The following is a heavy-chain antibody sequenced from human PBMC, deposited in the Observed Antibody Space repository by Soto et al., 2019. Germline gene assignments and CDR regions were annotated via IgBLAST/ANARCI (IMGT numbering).Heavy chain of an antibody. CDR1: GGSISSGGYY. CDR2: IYYSGST. D-gene: IGHD3-10*01. J-gene: IGHJ4*02. Sequence: SETLSLTCTVSGGSISSGGYYWSWIRQNPGRGLEWIGYIYYSGSTYYNPSLKSRMTISVDTSKNEFSLNVTSVTAADMAVYFCARTTLFGAFDYWGQGTQVTVSS. CDR3: ARTTLFGAFDY. V-gene: IGHV4-31*03.